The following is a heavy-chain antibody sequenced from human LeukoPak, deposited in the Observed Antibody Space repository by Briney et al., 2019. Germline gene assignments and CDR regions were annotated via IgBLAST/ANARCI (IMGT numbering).Heavy chain of an antibody. CDR3: TRDQLVLPRGISGY. D-gene: IGHD1-14*01. Sequence: ASVKVPCKASGYTFTSYGISWVRQAPGQGLEWMGWISAYNGNTNYAQKLQGRVTMTTDTSTSTAYMELRSLRSDDTALYYCTRDQLVLPRGISGYWGQGTLVTVSS. CDR2: ISAYNGNT. V-gene: IGHV1-18*01. J-gene: IGHJ4*02. CDR1: GYTFTSYG.